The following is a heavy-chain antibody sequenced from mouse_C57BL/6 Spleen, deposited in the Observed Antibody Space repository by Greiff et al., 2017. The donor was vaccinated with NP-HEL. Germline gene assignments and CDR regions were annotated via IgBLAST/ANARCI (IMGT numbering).Heavy chain of an antibody. J-gene: IGHJ2*01. D-gene: IGHD4-1*01. CDR2: ISDGGSYT. CDR1: GFTFSSYA. Sequence: EVMLVESGGGLVKPGGSLKLSCAASGFTFSSYAMSWVRQTPEKRLEWVATISDGGSYTYYPDNVKGRFTISRDNAKNNLYLHMSHLKSEDTAMYYCARELGPYYVDYWGQGTTLTVSS. V-gene: IGHV5-4*01. CDR3: ARELGPYYVDY.